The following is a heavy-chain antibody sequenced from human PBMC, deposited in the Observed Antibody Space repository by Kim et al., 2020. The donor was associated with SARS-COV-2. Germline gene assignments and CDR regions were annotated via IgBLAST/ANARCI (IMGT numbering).Heavy chain of an antibody. CDR3: ARDASGWYLDY. J-gene: IGHJ4*02. V-gene: IGHV3-11*01. CDR1: GFTFSNYY. D-gene: IGHD6-19*01. Sequence: GGSLRLSCAASGFTFSNYYMSWIRQAPGKGLEWVSYISSSGSNIYYADSVKGRFTISRDNAKNSLYLQMNSLRAEDTAVYYCARDASGWYLDYWGQGTLVTVSS. CDR2: ISSSGSNI.